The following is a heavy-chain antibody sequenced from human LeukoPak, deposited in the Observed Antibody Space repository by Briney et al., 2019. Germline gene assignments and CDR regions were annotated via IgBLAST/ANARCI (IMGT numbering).Heavy chain of an antibody. CDR1: GYTFTGYY. CDR2: INPNSGGT. V-gene: IGHV1-2*06. D-gene: IGHD3-22*01. Sequence: ASVKVSCKASGYTFTGYYMHWVRQAPGQGLEWMGRINPNSGGTNYAQKFQGRVTMTRDTSISTAYMELSRLRSDDTAVYYCARVNFVTVIVVAPGVDWFDPWGQGTLVTVSS. CDR3: ARVNFVTVIVVAPGVDWFDP. J-gene: IGHJ5*02.